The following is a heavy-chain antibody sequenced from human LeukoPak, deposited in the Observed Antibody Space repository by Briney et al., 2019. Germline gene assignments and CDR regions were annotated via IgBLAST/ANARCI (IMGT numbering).Heavy chain of an antibody. CDR1: GLTFGSYA. V-gene: IGHV3-23*01. J-gene: IGHJ4*02. CDR2: ISGSGGST. Sequence: PGGSLRLSCAASGLTFGSYAMSLVRQAPGKGLEWVSAISGSGGSTYYADSVKGRFTISRDNSKNTLYLQMNSLRAEDTAVYYCAKEIPYGIVVVPAATDWGQGTLVTVSS. D-gene: IGHD2-2*01. CDR3: AKEIPYGIVVVPAATD.